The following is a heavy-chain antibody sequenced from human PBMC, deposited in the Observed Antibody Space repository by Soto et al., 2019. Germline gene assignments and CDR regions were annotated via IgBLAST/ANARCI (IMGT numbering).Heavy chain of an antibody. J-gene: IGHJ3*02. Sequence: PSETLSLTCAVSGGSISSSNWWSWVRQPPGKGLEWIGEIYHSGSTNYNPSLKSRVTISVDKSKNQFSLKLSSVTAADTAVYYCARGGLLLWFGELLRNDAFDIWGQGTMVTVS. V-gene: IGHV4-4*02. CDR3: ARGGLLLWFGELLRNDAFDI. D-gene: IGHD3-10*01. CDR2: IYHSGST. CDR1: GGSISSSNW.